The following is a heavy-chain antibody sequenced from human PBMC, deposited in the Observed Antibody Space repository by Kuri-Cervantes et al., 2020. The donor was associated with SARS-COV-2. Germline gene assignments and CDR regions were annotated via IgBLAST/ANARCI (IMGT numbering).Heavy chain of an antibody. Sequence: SGPTLVKPPQTLTLTCTFSGFSLSNARMGVSWIRQPPGKALEWLAHIFSNDEKSYSTSLKSRLTISKDTSKSQVVLTMTNMDPVDTATYYCARMGRDIVVVPAATPYYYYMDVWGKGTTVTVSS. D-gene: IGHD2-2*01. CDR3: ARMGRDIVVVPAATPYYYYMDV. CDR2: IFSNDEK. CDR1: GFSLSNARMG. J-gene: IGHJ6*03. V-gene: IGHV2-26*01.